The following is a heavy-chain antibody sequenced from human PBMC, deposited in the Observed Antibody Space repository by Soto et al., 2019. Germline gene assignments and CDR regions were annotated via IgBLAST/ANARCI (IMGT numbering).Heavy chain of an antibody. Sequence: QVQLVESGGGVVQPGRSLRLSCAASGFTFSSYGMHWVRQAPGKGLEWVAVIWYDGSNKYYADSVKGRFTISRDNSKNTLYLQMNSLRAEDTAVYYCAREGYDIWTGYPNGFGYWGQGTLVTVSS. J-gene: IGHJ4*02. CDR1: GFTFSSYG. CDR2: IWYDGSNK. V-gene: IGHV3-33*01. CDR3: AREGYDIWTGYPNGFGY. D-gene: IGHD3-9*01.